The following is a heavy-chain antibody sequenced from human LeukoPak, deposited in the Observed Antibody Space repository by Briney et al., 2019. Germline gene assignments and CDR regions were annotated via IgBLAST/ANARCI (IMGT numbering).Heavy chain of an antibody. CDR3: ATSKYSGSY. CDR2: ISGSGGST. D-gene: IGHD1-26*01. Sequence: GGSLRLSCAASGFTFSTYGMSWVRQAPGKGLEWVSAISGSGGSTYYADSVKGRFTISRDNSKNTLNLQMNSLRAEDTAVYYCATSKYSGSYWGQGTLVTVSS. J-gene: IGHJ4*02. V-gene: IGHV3-23*01. CDR1: GFTFSTYG.